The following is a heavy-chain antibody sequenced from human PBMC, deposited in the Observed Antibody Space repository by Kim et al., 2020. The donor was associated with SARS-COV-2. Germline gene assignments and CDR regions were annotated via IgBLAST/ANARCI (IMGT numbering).Heavy chain of an antibody. CDR2: NT. J-gene: IGHJ5*02. CDR3: ARSLRKAFDP. V-gene: IGHV4-34*01. Sequence: NTNYNPSHKGRVTISVDTSKNQFSLKQSSVTAADTAEYYCARSLRKAFDPWGQGTLVTVSS.